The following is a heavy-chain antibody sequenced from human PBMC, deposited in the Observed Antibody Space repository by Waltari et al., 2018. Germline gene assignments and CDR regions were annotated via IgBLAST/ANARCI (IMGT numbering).Heavy chain of an antibody. Sequence: QVQLVESGGGVVQPGRSLRLSCAASGFTFSSYGMHGVRQVPGKGLEWVAVIWYDGSNKYYADSVKCRFTISRDNSKNTLYLQMNSLRAEDTAVYYCARDKGVVVAATWFDPWGQGTLVTVSS. CDR3: ARDKGVVVAATWFDP. CDR1: GFTFSSYG. CDR2: IWYDGSNK. V-gene: IGHV3-33*01. J-gene: IGHJ5*02. D-gene: IGHD2-15*01.